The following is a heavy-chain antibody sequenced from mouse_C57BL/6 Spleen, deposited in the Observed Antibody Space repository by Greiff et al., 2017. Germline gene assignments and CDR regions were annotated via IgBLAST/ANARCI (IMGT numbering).Heavy chain of an antibody. J-gene: IGHJ3*01. CDR3: AGITTVPY. CDR1: GFTFSSYA. D-gene: IGHD1-1*01. Sequence: EVKLMESGGGLVKPGGSLKLSCAASGFTFSSYAMSWVRQTPEKRLEWVATISDGGSYTYYPDNVKGRFTISRDNAKNNLYLQMSHLKSEDTAMYYCAGITTVPYWGQGTLVTVSA. CDR2: ISDGGSYT. V-gene: IGHV5-4*03.